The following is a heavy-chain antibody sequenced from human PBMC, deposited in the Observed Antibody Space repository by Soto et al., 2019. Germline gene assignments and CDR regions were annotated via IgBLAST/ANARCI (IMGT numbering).Heavy chain of an antibody. CDR2: MNPNSGNT. V-gene: IGHV1-8*01. Sequence: QVQLVQSGAEVKKPGASVKVSCKASGYTFTSYDINWVRQATGQGLEWMGWMNPNSGNTGYAQKFRGRVTMTRNTSLSTAYMELSSLRSEDTAVYYCASGQFAHTLTDDAFDLWGQGTMVTVSS. J-gene: IGHJ3*01. CDR1: GYTFTSYD. CDR3: ASGQFAHTLTDDAFDL. D-gene: IGHD2-15*01.